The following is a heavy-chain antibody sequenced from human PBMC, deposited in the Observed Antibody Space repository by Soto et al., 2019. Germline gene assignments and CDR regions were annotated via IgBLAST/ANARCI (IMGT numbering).Heavy chain of an antibody. Sequence: QVQLVQSGAEVKKPGASVMVSCRASGYTFTSHYMHWVRQGPGQGLEWMGMIDPSGGATTYAQKFQGRVTIPRDTSTTTVYMELSSLRPEDTAVYSCSRGLWQWLFDYWGQGTLVTVSS. CDR1: GYTFTSHY. V-gene: IGHV1-46*03. D-gene: IGHD6-19*01. J-gene: IGHJ4*02. CDR2: IDPSGGAT. CDR3: SRGLWQWLFDY.